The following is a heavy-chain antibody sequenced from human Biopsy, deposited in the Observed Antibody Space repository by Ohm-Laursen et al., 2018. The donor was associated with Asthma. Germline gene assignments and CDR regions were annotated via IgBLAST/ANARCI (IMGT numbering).Heavy chain of an antibody. CDR2: IIPIFGPT. Sequence: SVKVSCKASGGTFSSNSINWVRQAPGQGLAWMGRIIPIFGPTNYAQKFQGRVTISADDSTSTAYVELSSLSSEDTALYYCARGPEYVRSSGALDYWGQGTLVTVSS. CDR3: ARGPEYVRSSGALDY. V-gene: IGHV1-69*13. CDR1: GGTFSSNS. J-gene: IGHJ4*02. D-gene: IGHD2-2*01.